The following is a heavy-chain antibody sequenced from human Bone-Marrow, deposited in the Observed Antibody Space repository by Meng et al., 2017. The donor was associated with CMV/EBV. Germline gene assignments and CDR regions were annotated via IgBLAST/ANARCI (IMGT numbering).Heavy chain of an antibody. V-gene: IGHV1-69*05. CDR1: GGTFSSYA. CDR3: ARAYCSSTTCYNRGYYVKGLDV. J-gene: IGHJ6*02. CDR2: IIPMFSTA. D-gene: IGHD2-2*02. Sequence: SVKLSCKASGGTFSSYAINWVRQAPGQGLEWMGGIIPMFSTADYAQKFEGRVTITTDESTSTAYMEVTSLRSEDTAVYFCARAYCSSTTCYNRGYYVKGLDVWGQGTTVTVSS.